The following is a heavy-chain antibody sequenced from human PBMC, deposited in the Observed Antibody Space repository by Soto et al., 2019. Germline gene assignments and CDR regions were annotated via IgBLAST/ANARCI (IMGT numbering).Heavy chain of an antibody. J-gene: IGHJ5*02. CDR2: INHSGST. D-gene: IGHD2-15*01. Sequence: QVQLQQWDAGLLKPSETLSLTCVVYGGSFSGYYWSWIRQPPGKGLEWIGEINHSGSTNYNPSLKSRVTISVDTSKNQFSLKLSSVPAADTAVYYCARGFRFCSGGSCYSGWFDPWGQGTLVTVSS. CDR3: ARGFRFCSGGSCYSGWFDP. CDR1: GGSFSGYY. V-gene: IGHV4-34*01.